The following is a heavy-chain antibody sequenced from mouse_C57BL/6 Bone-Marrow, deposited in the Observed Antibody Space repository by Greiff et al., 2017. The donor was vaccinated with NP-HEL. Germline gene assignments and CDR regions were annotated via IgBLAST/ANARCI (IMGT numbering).Heavy chain of an antibody. V-gene: IGHV1-69*01. CDR1: GYTFTSYW. CDR3: AREALYYGSSYGAMDY. J-gene: IGHJ4*01. Sequence: VQLQQPGAELVMPGASVKLSCKASGYTFTSYWMHWVKQRPGQGLEWIGEIDPSDSYTNYNQKFKGKSTLTVDKSSSTAYMQLSSLTSEDSAVYYCAREALYYGSSYGAMDYWGQGTSVTVSS. D-gene: IGHD1-1*01. CDR2: IDPSDSYT.